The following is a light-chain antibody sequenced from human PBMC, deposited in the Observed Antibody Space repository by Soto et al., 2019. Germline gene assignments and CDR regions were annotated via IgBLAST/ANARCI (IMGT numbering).Light chain of an antibody. V-gene: IGKV3-11*01. Sequence: EIVLTQSPATLSLSPGERATLSCRASQSVSSYLALYQQKPGQAPRLLIYDASNRATGIPARFSGSGSGTDFTPIISNLEPEDIAVYYCQQRSNWPSITFGQGTRLEIK. J-gene: IGKJ5*01. CDR3: QQRSNWPSIT. CDR2: DAS. CDR1: QSVSSY.